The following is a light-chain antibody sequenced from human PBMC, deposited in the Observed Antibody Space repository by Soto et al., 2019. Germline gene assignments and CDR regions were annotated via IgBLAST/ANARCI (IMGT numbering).Light chain of an antibody. Sequence: QSVLTQPPSVSAAPGQKVTISCSGSSSNIGNNYVSWYQQLPGTAPKLLIYDNYKRPSGIPDRFSGSKSGTSATLGITGLQTGDEADYYCGTWDSSLSAGVFGGGTK. V-gene: IGLV1-51*01. CDR1: SSNIGNNY. CDR3: GTWDSSLSAGV. J-gene: IGLJ2*01. CDR2: DNY.